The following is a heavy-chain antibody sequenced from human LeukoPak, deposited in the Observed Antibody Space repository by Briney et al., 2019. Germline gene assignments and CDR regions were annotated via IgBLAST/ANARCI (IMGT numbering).Heavy chain of an antibody. V-gene: IGHV3-74*01. D-gene: IGHD1-26*01. CDR2: INSDGSST. CDR3: ARSTPRELLYFDY. CDR1: GFTFSSYW. J-gene: IGHJ4*02. Sequence: GGSLRLSCAASGFTFSSYWMHWFRQAPGKGLVWFSRINSDGSSTSYAASVKGRFTISRDNAKNTLYLQMNSLRAEDTDVYSCARSTPRELLYFDYWGQGTLVTVSS.